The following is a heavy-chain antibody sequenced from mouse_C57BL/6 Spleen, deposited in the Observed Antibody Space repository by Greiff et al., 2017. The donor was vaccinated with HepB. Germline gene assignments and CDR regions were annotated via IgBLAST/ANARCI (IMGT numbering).Heavy chain of an antibody. CDR1: GYTFTSYW. V-gene: IGHV1-52*01. D-gene: IGHD1-1*02. CDR3: ARGGSDEYFDV. CDR2: IDPSDSET. Sequence: VQLQQPGAELVRPGSSVKLSCKASGYTFTSYWMHWVKQRPIQGLEWIGNIDPSDSETHYNQKFKDKATLTVDKSSSTAYMQLSSLTSEDSAVYYCARGGSDEYFDVWGTGTTVTVSS. J-gene: IGHJ1*03.